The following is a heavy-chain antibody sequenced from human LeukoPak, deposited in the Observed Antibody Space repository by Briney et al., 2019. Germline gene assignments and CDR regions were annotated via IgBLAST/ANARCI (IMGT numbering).Heavy chain of an antibody. CDR2: IYYSGST. CDR3: ARAAYCGGDCYLFDY. D-gene: IGHD2-21*02. Sequence: SETLSLTCSVSGGSISSYYWSWIRQPPGKGLEWIGSIYYSGSTYYNSSLKSRVTISVDTSKNQFSLKLSSLTAADTAVYYCARAAYCGGDCYLFDYWGQGTLVTVFS. J-gene: IGHJ4*02. CDR1: GGSISSYY. V-gene: IGHV4-59*05.